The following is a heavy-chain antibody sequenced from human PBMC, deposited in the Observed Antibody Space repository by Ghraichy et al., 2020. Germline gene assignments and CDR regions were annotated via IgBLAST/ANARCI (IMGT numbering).Heavy chain of an antibody. CDR2: IIPIFGTA. CDR3: ARVTDFWSGYYYYYGMDV. D-gene: IGHD3-3*01. J-gene: IGHJ6*02. CDR1: GGTFSSYA. V-gene: IGHV1-69*06. Sequence: SVKVSCKASGGTFSSYAISWVRQAPGQGHEWMGGIIPIFGTANYAQKFQGRVTITADKSTSTAYMELSSLRSEDTAVYYCARVTDFWSGYYYYYGMDVWGQGTTVTVSS.